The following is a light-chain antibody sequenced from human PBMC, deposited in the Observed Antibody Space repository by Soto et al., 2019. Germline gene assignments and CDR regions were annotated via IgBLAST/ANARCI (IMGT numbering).Light chain of an antibody. J-gene: IGLJ1*01. Sequence: QSVLTQPASVSGSPGPSITISCTGTSSDVGIYTHVSWYQQHPGRAPKLIIYGVSNRPSGVSNRFSGSKSGNTASLTISGLQAADEADYYCNSYTSSYTYVFGTGTKVTVL. CDR2: GVS. CDR3: NSYTSSYTYV. V-gene: IGLV2-14*01. CDR1: SSDVGIYTH.